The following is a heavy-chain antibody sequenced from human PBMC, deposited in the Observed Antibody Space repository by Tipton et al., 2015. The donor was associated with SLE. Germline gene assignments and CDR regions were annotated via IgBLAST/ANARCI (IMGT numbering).Heavy chain of an antibody. Sequence: TLSLTCTVSGGSISTYYWSWIRQPPKQGLEWIGWIYHTGSTDYNPSLKSRVTISVDTSKNQFSLRLSSVTAADTAVYYCASYSWAGTRCDYWGQGTLVTVSS. CDR3: ASYSWAGTRCDY. V-gene: IGHV4-59*01. J-gene: IGHJ4*02. D-gene: IGHD2-15*01. CDR2: IYHTGST. CDR1: GGSISTYY.